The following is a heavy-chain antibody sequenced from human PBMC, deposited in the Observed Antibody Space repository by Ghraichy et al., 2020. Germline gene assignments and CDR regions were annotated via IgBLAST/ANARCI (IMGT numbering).Heavy chain of an antibody. V-gene: IGHV4-30-2*01. J-gene: IGHJ4*02. Sequence: SETLSLTCAVSGGSISSGGYSWSWIRQPPGKGLEWIGYIYHSGSTYYNPSLKSRVTISVDRSKNQFSLKLSSVTAADTAVYYCAREALMTTGVLRGYFDYWGQGTLVTVSS. CDR2: IYHSGST. D-gene: IGHD4-23*01. CDR3: AREALMTTGVLRGYFDY. CDR1: GGSISSGGYS.